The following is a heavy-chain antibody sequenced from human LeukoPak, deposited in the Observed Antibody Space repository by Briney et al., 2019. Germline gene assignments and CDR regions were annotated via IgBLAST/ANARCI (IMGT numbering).Heavy chain of an antibody. V-gene: IGHV1-18*01. CDR2: ISAYNGNT. CDR1: GYTFTSYG. J-gene: IGHJ5*02. D-gene: IGHD2-2*01. CDR3: AREVVVVPAAIRGDWFDP. Sequence: GASVKVSCKASGYTFTSYGISWVRQAPGQGREWMGWISAYNGNTNYAQKLQGRVTMTTDTSTSTAYMELRSLRSDDTAVYYCAREVVVVPAAIRGDWFDPWGQGTLVTVSS.